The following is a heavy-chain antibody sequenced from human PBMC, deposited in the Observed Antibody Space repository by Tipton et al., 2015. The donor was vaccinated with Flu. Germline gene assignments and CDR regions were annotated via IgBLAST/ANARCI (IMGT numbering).Heavy chain of an antibody. CDR1: GFTFSSYA. CDR3: AREGATDLLDDAFDI. J-gene: IGHJ3*02. D-gene: IGHD2-15*01. CDR2: ISYDGSNK. Sequence: QVQLVQSGGGVVQPGRSLRLSCAASGFTFSSYAMHWVRRAPGKGLEWVAVISYDGSNKYYADSVKGRFTISRDNSKNTLYLQMNSLRAEDTAVYYCAREGATDLLDDAFDIWGQGTMVTVSS. V-gene: IGHV3-30*04.